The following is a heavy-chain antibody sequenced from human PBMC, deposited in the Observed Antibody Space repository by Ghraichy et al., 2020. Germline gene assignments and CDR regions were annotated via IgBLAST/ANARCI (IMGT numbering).Heavy chain of an antibody. CDR2: INPNSGGT. D-gene: IGHD1-26*01. CDR1: GYTFTGYY. J-gene: IGHJ1*01. CDR3: ARASSGSYPGGYFQH. V-gene: IGHV1-2*02. Sequence: ASVKVSCKASGYTFTGYYMHWVRQAPGQGLEWMGWINPNSGGTNYAQKFQGRVTMTRDTSISTAYMELSRLRSDDTAVYYCARASSGSYPGGYFQHWGQGTLVTVSS.